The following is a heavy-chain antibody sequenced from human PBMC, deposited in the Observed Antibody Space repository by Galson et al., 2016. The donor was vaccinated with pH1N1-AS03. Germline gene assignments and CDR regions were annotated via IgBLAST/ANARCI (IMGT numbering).Heavy chain of an antibody. V-gene: IGHV3-23*01. D-gene: IGHD1-26*01. J-gene: IGHJ4*02. CDR2: ISGRSGVT. CDR1: GFTFDNFA. CDR3: VKDFGIGWELQYFDW. Sequence: SLRLSCAASGFTFDNFAMSWVRQAPGQGLEWVASISGRSGVTYYPASVKGRFTISSENSRNILDLQMSNLRAEDTARYFCVKDFGIGWELQYFDWWGQGTLLTVSS.